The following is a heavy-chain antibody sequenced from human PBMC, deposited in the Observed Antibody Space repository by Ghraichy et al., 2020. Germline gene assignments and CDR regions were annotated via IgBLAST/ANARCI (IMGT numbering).Heavy chain of an antibody. D-gene: IGHD6-19*01. Sequence: MNGGRQAPGKGLEGVASIRSSSSYIYYADSVKGRFTISRDNAKNSLYLQMNSLRAEDTAVYYCARDGSSGWSRHFDYWGQGTLVTVSS. J-gene: IGHJ4*02. V-gene: IGHV3-21*01. CDR3: ARDGSSGWSRHFDY. CDR2: IRSSSSYI.